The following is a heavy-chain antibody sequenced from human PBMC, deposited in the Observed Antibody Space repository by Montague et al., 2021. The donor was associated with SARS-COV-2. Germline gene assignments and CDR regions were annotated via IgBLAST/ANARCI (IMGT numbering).Heavy chain of an antibody. CDR1: GDSMNNYY. Sequence: SETLSLTCTVSGDSMNNYYWSWIRQPPGKGLEWIGYINYSGSTHXNPSLQSRVTLSKDTSKNQFSLRLTSVTAADTAMYFCARATIYRSSWYAYFDYWGQGTLVTVSS. CDR2: INYSGST. J-gene: IGHJ4*02. V-gene: IGHV4-59*01. D-gene: IGHD6-13*01. CDR3: ARATIYRSSWYAYFDY.